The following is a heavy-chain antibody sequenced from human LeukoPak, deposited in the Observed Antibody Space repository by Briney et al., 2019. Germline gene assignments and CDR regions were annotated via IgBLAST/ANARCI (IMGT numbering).Heavy chain of an antibody. CDR1: GFTFSSYA. J-gene: IGHJ4*02. D-gene: IGHD3-9*01. V-gene: IGHV3-23*01. CDR2: IGGSGGST. Sequence: PGGSLRLSCAASGFTFSSYAMSWVRQAPGKGLEWVSAIGGSGGSTYYADSVKGRFTISRDNSKNTLYLQMNSLRAEDTALYYCAKGSTNYDILTGYYPFDYWGQGTLVTVSS. CDR3: AKGSTNYDILTGYYPFDY.